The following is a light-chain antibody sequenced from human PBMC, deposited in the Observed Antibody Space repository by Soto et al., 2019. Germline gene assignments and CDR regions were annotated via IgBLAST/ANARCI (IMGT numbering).Light chain of an antibody. V-gene: IGKV1-8*01. CDR1: QGISSY. CDR3: QQYYSYPWT. Sequence: AIRMTQSPSSFSASTGDRVTITCRASQGISSYLAWYQQKPGKAPKLLIYAASTLQSGVPSRFSGSGSGTDFTLTISCLKSEDFATYYCQQYYSYPWTFGQGTQVEIK. CDR2: AAS. J-gene: IGKJ1*01.